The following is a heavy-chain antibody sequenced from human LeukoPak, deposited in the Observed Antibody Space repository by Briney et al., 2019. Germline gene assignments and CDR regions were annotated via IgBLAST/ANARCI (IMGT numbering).Heavy chain of an antibody. D-gene: IGHD1-26*01. V-gene: IGHV3-23*01. CDR3: AKSGGSGSYYPPYYFDY. CDR1: GFTFSSYA. J-gene: IGHJ4*02. CDR2: ISGSGGST. Sequence: GRSLRLSCAASGFTFSSYAMSWVRQAPGKGLEWVSAISGSGGSTYYADSVKGRFTISRDNSKNTLYRQMNSLRAEDTAVYYCAKSGGSGSYYPPYYFDYWGQGTLVTVSS.